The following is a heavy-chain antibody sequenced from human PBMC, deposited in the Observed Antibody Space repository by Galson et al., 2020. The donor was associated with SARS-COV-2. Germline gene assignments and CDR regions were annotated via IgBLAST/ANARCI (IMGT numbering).Heavy chain of an antibody. CDR3: ARDTSSGYYSRDY. V-gene: IGHV3-66*01. D-gene: IGHD3-22*01. CDR2: IYSGGST. Sequence: TGGSLRLSCAASGFTVSSNYMSWVRQAPGKGLEWVSVIYSGGSTYYADSVKGRFTISRDNSKNTLYLQMNSLRAEDTAVYYCARDTSSGYYSRDYWGQGTLVTVSS. J-gene: IGHJ4*02. CDR1: GFTVSSNY.